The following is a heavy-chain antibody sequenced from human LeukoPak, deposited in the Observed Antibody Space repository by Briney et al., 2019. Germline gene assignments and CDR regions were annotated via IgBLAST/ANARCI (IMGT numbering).Heavy chain of an antibody. CDR1: GGSISSYY. CDR3: AKYGGSGWVIDY. V-gene: IGHV4-59*08. D-gene: IGHD6-19*01. CDR2: IYYTGAT. J-gene: IGHJ4*02. Sequence: SETLSLTCTVSGGSISSYYWTWIRQPPGKGLEWIGYIYYTGATSYNPSLKSRVTISVDTSKNQFSLKLTSVTAADTAVYYCAKYGGSGWVIDYWGQGTLVTVSS.